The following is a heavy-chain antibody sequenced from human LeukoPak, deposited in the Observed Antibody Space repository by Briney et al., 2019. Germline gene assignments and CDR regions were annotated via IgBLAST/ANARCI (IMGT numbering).Heavy chain of an antibody. CDR3: ATDTKGILVGAPYGYYYGMDV. CDR2: FDPEDGET. CDR1: GYTLTELS. J-gene: IGHJ6*02. D-gene: IGHD1-26*01. Sequence: GASVKVSCKVSGYTLTELSMHWVRQAPGKGLEWMGGFDPEDGETIYAQKSQGRVTMTEDTSTDTAYMELSSLRSEDTAVYYCATDTKGILVGAPYGYYYGMDVWGQGTTVTVSS. V-gene: IGHV1-24*01.